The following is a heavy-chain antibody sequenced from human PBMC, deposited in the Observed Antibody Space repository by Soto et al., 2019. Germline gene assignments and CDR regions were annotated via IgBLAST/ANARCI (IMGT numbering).Heavy chain of an antibody. J-gene: IGHJ4*02. Sequence: VASVKVSCKASGYTFTSYGISWVRQAPGQGLEWMGWISAYNGNTNYAQKLQGRVTMTTDTSTSTAYMELRSLRSDDTAVYYCARGLPPGYCSGGSCYLFDYWGQGTLVTSPQ. V-gene: IGHV1-18*04. CDR3: ARGLPPGYCSGGSCYLFDY. CDR2: ISAYNGNT. D-gene: IGHD2-15*01. CDR1: GYTFTSYG.